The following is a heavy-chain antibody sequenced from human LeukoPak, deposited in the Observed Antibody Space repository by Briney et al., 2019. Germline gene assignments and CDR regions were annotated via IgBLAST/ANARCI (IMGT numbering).Heavy chain of an antibody. CDR2: ISYDGSNK. J-gene: IGHJ3*02. CDR1: GFTFSSYA. CDR3: ARVGYYDSSGYPVRGAFDI. Sequence: GRSLRLSCAASGFTFSSYAMHWVRQAPGKGLEWVAVISYDGSNKYYADSVKGRFTISRDNSKNTLYLQMNSLRAEDTAVYYCARVGYYDSSGYPVRGAFDIWGQGTMVTVSS. D-gene: IGHD3-22*01. V-gene: IGHV3-30-3*01.